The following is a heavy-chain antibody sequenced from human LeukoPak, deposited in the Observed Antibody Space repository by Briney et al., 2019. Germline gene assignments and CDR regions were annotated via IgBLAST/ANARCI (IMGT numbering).Heavy chain of an antibody. Sequence: GGSLRLSCAASGFTFDDYAMHWVRPPPGKGLEWVSGISWHSGNIDYADSVKGRFTISRDNAKNSLYLQMNSLRAEDTALYYCAKDNSPYYGSGTYLFSWGQGTLVTVSS. V-gene: IGHV3-9*01. CDR2: ISWHSGNI. CDR1: GFTFDDYA. CDR3: AKDNSPYYGSGTYLFS. D-gene: IGHD3-10*01. J-gene: IGHJ5*02.